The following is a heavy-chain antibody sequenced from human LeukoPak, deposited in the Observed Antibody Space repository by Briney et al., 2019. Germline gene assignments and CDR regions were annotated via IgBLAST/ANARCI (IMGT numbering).Heavy chain of an antibody. D-gene: IGHD5-12*01. Sequence: ASVTVSCKASGGTFSSYAISWVRQAPGQGLERMGGIIPIFGTANYAQKFQGRVTITADKSTSTAYMELSSLRSEDTAVYYCATGAVPYSGYDRGVYRYWGQGTLVTVSS. CDR2: IIPIFGTA. J-gene: IGHJ4*02. V-gene: IGHV1-69*06. CDR3: ATGAVPYSGYDRGVYRY. CDR1: GGTFSSYA.